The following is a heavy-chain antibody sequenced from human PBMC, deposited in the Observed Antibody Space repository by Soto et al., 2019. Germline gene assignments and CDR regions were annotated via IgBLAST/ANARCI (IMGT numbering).Heavy chain of an antibody. Sequence: SETLSLTCTVSGGSIRSSSYYWGWIRTPPGKGLEWIGSIYYSGSTYYNPSLKSRVTISVDTSKNQFSLKLSSVTAADTAVYYCARLYYYDSSGYYYVASDAFDIWGQGTMVT. CDR1: GGSIRSSSYY. CDR2: IYYSGST. V-gene: IGHV4-39*01. J-gene: IGHJ3*02. D-gene: IGHD3-22*01. CDR3: ARLYYYDSSGYYYVASDAFDI.